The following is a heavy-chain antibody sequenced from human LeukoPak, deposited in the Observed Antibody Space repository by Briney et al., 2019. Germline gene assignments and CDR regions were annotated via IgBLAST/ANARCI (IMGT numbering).Heavy chain of an antibody. V-gene: IGHV5-51*01. CDR3: ARLRDIVVVPAAIVGFDP. CDR1: GYSFTSYL. D-gene: IGHD2-2*01. J-gene: IGHJ5*02. CDR2: IYPGDSDT. Sequence: GEALKISCKGAGYSFTSYLIGLVRQMPGKGLEWMGIIYPGDSDTRYSPSFQGQVTISADKSISTAYLQWSSLKASDTAMYYCARLRDIVVVPAAIVGFDPWGQGTLVTVSS.